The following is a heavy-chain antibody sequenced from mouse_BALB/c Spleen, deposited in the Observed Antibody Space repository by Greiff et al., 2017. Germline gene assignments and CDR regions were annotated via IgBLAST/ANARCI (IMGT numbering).Heavy chain of an antibody. CDR2: INSNGGST. D-gene: IGHD2-4*01. Sequence: EVQGVESGGGLVKLGGSLKLSCAASGFTFSSYYMSWVRQTPEKRLELVAAINSNGGSTYYPDTVKGRFTISRDNAKNTLYLQMSSLKSEDTALYYCASYDYDRGYFDYWGQGTTLTVSS. CDR1: GFTFSSYY. J-gene: IGHJ2*01. CDR3: ASYDYDRGYFDY. V-gene: IGHV5-6-2*01.